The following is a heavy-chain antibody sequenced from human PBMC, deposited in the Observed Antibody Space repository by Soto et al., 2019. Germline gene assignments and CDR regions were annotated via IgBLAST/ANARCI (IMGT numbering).Heavy chain of an antibody. CDR3: ASPFFSRGYGGYGSFRPSFYFES. D-gene: IGHD5-12*01. V-gene: IGHV3-30-3*01. J-gene: IGHJ4*02. Sequence: QVQVMGSGGGVVQPGRSLTLSCAVSGFTFSGYTLHWVRQAPGKGLEWVAVSSFDGTIKDFADSVKVRFTISRDISKSTMFLQMNGLRPEDTAIYFCASPFFSRGYGGYGSFRPSFYFESWQQGTQVTVSS. CDR1: GFTFSGYT. CDR2: SSFDGTIK.